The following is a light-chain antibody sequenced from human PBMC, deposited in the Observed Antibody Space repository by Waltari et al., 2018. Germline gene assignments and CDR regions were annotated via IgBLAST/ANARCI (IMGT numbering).Light chain of an antibody. Sequence: QSALTQPASVSGSPGQPSTTSCTGTSRHVGAYAHLSCSQQPPGTAPNLLIFEVVNRPSGISNRFSGSKSGNTASLTMSGLQAEDEADYFCYSYTGSSTPWVFGTGTKVTVL. CDR1: SRHVGAYAH. J-gene: IGLJ1*01. CDR2: EVV. V-gene: IGLV2-14*01. CDR3: YSYTGSSTPWV.